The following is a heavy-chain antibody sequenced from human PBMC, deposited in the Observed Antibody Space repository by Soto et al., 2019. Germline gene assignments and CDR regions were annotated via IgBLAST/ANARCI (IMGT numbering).Heavy chain of an antibody. CDR3: VRERGPFDAFDI. J-gene: IGHJ3*02. CDR1: VFPFTTYG. Sequence: GALRLSCPASVFPFTTYGMHWVRQAPDKGLEWLAVIWANGINKYYADSVRGRFTISRDNSKNTLDLQMNNLRAEDTALYYCVRERGPFDAFDIWGHGTMVTVSS. CDR2: IWANGINK. V-gene: IGHV3-33*01.